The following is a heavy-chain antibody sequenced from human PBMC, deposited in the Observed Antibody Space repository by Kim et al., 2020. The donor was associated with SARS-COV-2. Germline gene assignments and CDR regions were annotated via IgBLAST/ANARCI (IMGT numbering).Heavy chain of an antibody. CDR1: GFTFGDYA. J-gene: IGHJ4*02. D-gene: IGHD6-19*01. CDR2: ISWNSGSI. V-gene: IGHV3-9*01. Sequence: GGSLRLSCAASGFTFGDYAMHWVRQAPGKGLEWVSGISWNSGSIGYADSVKGRFTISRDNAKNSLYLQMNSLRAEDTALYYCAKDIYPSYSSGWFDYWGQGTLVTVSS. CDR3: AKDIYPSYSSGWFDY.